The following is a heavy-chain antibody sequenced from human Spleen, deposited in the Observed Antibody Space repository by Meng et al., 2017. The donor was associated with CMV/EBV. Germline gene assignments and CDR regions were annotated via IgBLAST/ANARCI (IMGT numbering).Heavy chain of an antibody. CDR2: IKQDGSEK. D-gene: IGHD3-10*01. CDR1: GFTFSSYW. J-gene: IGHJ6*02. V-gene: IGHV3-7*01. CDR3: ARSVLSFGESWDYGMDV. Sequence: GGSLRLSCAASGFTFSSYWMSWVRQAPGKGLEWVANIKQDGSEKYYVDSVKGRFTISRDNAKNSLYLQMNSLRAEDTAVYYCARSVLSFGESWDYGMDVWGQGTTVTVSS.